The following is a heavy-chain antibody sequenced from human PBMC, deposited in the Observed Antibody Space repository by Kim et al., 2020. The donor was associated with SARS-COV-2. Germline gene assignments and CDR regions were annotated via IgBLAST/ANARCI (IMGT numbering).Heavy chain of an antibody. CDR2: ITYSGST. Sequence: SETLSLTCTVSSASISSGDYYWTWIRQPPGKGLEWIGYITYSGSTYYNPSLQSRVSISLDTSKNQFSLHLNSVTAADTAVYYCARPQEYFYYHMDVWGKGTAVTVSS. J-gene: IGHJ6*03. CDR3: ARPQEYFYYHMDV. CDR1: SASISSGDYY. V-gene: IGHV4-30-4*01.